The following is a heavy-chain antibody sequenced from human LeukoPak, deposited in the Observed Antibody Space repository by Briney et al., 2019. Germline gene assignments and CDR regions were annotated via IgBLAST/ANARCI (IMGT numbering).Heavy chain of an antibody. J-gene: IGHJ4*02. CDR1: GGTFSSYA. V-gene: IGHV1-69*05. CDR3: AINNESGYSYGDY. D-gene: IGHD5-18*01. Sequence: SVKVSCKASGGTFSSYAIRWVRQAPGQGLEWMGGIIPIFGTANYAQKFQGRVTITTDESTSTAYMELSSLRSEDTAVYYCAINNESGYSYGDYWGQGTLVTVSS. CDR2: IIPIFGTA.